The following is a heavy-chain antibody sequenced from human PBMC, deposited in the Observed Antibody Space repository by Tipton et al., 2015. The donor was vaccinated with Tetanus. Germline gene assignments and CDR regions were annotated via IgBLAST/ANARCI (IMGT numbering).Heavy chain of an antibody. Sequence: VQLVQSGAEVKKPGESLKISCKGSGYSFTSYWIGWVRQMPGKGLEWMGFIYPGDSDTRSSTSFQGRVTISADKSISTAYLPWSSLKASDPAMYYWARSRPGETLGYWGQGTLVTVSS. V-gene: IGHV5-51*01. CDR1: GYSFTSYW. J-gene: IGHJ4*02. CDR2: IYPGDSDT. D-gene: IGHD1-26*01. CDR3: ARSRPGETLGY.